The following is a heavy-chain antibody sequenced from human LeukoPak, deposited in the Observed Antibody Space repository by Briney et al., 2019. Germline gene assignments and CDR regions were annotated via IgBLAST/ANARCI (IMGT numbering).Heavy chain of an antibody. D-gene: IGHD1-26*01. CDR1: GYTFTGYY. V-gene: IGHV1-2*02. J-gene: IGHJ4*02. Sequence: ASVKVSCKASGYTFTGYYMHWVRQAPGQGLEGMGWINPNSGGTNYAQKFQGRVTMTRGTSISPAYMELSRLRSDDTAVYYCARRKGVGAPDYWGQGTLVTVSS. CDR3: ARRKGVGAPDY. CDR2: INPNSGGT.